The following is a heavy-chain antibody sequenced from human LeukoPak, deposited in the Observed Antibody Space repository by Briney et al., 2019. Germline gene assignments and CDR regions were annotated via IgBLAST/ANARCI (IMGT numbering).Heavy chain of an antibody. J-gene: IGHJ4*02. V-gene: IGHV4-59*01. CDR2: IYGSGST. CDR3: AREIGGGLHYFHS. CDR1: GGSISSYY. Sequence: SETLSLTCTVSGGSISSYYWSWIRQPPGKGLEWIGHIYGSGSTNYNPSLKSRVTLSVDTSKNQFSLKLSSVTAADTAVYYCAREIGGGLHYFHSWGQGTPVTVSS. D-gene: IGHD1-26*01.